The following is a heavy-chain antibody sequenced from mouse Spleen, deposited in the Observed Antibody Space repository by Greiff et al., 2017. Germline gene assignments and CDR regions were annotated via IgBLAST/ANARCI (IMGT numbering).Heavy chain of an antibody. CDR1: GYTFTDYY. V-gene: IGHV1-26*01. Sequence: EVQLQQSGPELVKPGASVKISCKASGYTFTDYYMNWVKQSHGKSLEWIGDINPNNGGTSYNQKFKGKATLTVDKSSSTAYMELRSLTSEDSAVYYCARDYGSNYAMDYWGQGTSVTVSS. J-gene: IGHJ4*01. CDR3: ARDYGSNYAMDY. D-gene: IGHD1-1*01. CDR2: INPNNGGT.